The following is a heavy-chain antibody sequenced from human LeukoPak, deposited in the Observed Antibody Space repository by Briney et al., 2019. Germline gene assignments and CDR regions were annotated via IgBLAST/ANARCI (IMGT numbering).Heavy chain of an antibody. Sequence: SETLSLTCAVYGGSSSGYYWSWIRQPPGKGLEWIGEINHSGSTNYNPSLKSRVTISVDTSKNQFSLKLSSVTAADTAVYYCARGRLRLGWFDPWGQGTLVTVSS. J-gene: IGHJ5*02. CDR2: INHSGST. CDR1: GGSSSGYY. CDR3: ARGRLRLGWFDP. D-gene: IGHD4-17*01. V-gene: IGHV4-34*01.